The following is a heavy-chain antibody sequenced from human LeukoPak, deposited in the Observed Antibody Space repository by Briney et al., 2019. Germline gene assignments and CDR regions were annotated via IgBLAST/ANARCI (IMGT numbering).Heavy chain of an antibody. Sequence: GASVKVSCKASGYTFTHYYIHWVRQAPGHGLEWMASINPHGGVTNSAQEFQGRVTVTRDASISTAYLELSGLRSDDTAVYYCARERTPIALKIMIIFDSWGQGTLITVSS. D-gene: IGHD3-16*01. CDR2: INPHGGVT. V-gene: IGHV1-2*02. CDR3: ARERTPIALKIMIIFDS. J-gene: IGHJ5*01. CDR1: GYTFTHYY.